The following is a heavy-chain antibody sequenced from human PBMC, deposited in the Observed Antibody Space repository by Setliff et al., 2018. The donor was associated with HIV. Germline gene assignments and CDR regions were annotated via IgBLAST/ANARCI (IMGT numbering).Heavy chain of an antibody. CDR1: GGSISSGEYY. J-gene: IGHJ3*02. V-gene: IGHV4-30-4*02. CDR3: ARKEKGGAFDI. CDR2: ISSSGGT. Sequence: PSETLSLTCTVSGGSISSGEYYWSWIRQPPGKGLEWLGYISSSGGTDYNPSLNSRIIISIDTPKNQFSLHLNSVTAADTAVYYCARKEKGGAFDIWGLGTLVTVSS.